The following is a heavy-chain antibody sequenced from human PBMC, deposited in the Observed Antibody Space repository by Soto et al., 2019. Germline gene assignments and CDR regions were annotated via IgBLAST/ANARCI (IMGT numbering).Heavy chain of an antibody. V-gene: IGHV1-24*01. CDR1: GYTLTELS. CDR3: TTDPPTNLYSSRVP. J-gene: IGHJ5*02. Sequence: ASVKVSCKVSGYTLTELSMHWVRQAPGKGLEWMGGFDPEDGETIYAQKFQGRVTMTEDTSTDTAYMELNSLKTEDTAVYYCTTDPPTNLYSSRVPWGQGTLVTVSS. D-gene: IGHD6-13*01. CDR2: FDPEDGET.